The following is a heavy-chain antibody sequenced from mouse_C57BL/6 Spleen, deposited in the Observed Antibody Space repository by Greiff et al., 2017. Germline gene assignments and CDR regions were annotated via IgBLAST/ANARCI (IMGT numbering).Heavy chain of an antibody. J-gene: IGHJ4*01. CDR3: ARNGYYGGYYAMDY. V-gene: IGHV1-54*01. Sequence: VQLQQSGAELVRPGTSVKVSCKASGYAFTNYLIEWVKQRPGQGLEWIGVINPGSGGTNYNEKFKGKATLTADKSSSTAYMQLSSLTSEDSAVYVCARNGYYGGYYAMDYWGQGTSVTVSS. CDR1: GYAFTNYL. CDR2: INPGSGGT. D-gene: IGHD2-3*01.